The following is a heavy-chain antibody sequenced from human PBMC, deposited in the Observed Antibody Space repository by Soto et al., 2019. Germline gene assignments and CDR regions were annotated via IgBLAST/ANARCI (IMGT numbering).Heavy chain of an antibody. Sequence: ASVKVSCKASGYTFTSYAMHWVRQAPGQRLEWMGWINAGNGNTKYSQKFQGRVTITRDTSASTAYMELSSLRSEDTAVYYCARGITGTTSFDYWGQGTLVTVS. J-gene: IGHJ4*02. CDR2: INAGNGNT. V-gene: IGHV1-3*01. CDR3: ARGITGTTSFDY. D-gene: IGHD1-7*01. CDR1: GYTFTSYA.